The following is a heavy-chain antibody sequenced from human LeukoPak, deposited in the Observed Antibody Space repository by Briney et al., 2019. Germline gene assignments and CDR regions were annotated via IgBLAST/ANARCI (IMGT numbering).Heavy chain of an antibody. J-gene: IGHJ1*01. V-gene: IGHV1-2*02. CDR1: GYTFTGYY. Sequence: ASVKVSCKASGYTFTGYYMHWVRQAPGQGLEWMGWINPNSGGTNYAQKFRGRVTMTRDTSISTAYMELSRLRSDDTAVYYCARDPRYCSSTSCYLAEYFQHWGQGTLVTVSS. CDR2: INPNSGGT. CDR3: ARDPRYCSSTSCYLAEYFQH. D-gene: IGHD2-2*01.